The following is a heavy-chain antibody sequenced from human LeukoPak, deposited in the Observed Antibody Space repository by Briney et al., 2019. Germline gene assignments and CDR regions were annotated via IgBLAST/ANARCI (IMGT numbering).Heavy chain of an antibody. CDR2: ISYDGSNE. CDR1: GFTFISYA. CDR3: TRVEAHCTSTSCIRFDY. D-gene: IGHD2-2*01. V-gene: IGHV3-30*04. J-gene: IGHJ4*02. Sequence: PGGSLRLSCAASGFTFISYAMHWVRQAPGKGLEWVAIISYDGSNEYYADSVKGRFTISRDNSKNTLYLQMSSLRGDDTAVYYCTRVEAHCTSTSCIRFDYWGQGTLVTVSS.